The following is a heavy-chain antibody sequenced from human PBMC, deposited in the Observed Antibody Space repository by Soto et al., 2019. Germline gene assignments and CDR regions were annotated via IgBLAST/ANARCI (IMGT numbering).Heavy chain of an antibody. J-gene: IGHJ3*02. CDR2: ISYDGSNK. CDR1: GFTFSSYA. CDR3: ARDKERTRRGLPSAFDI. V-gene: IGHV3-30-3*01. Sequence: GGSLRLSCAASGFTFSSYAMHWVRQAPGKGLEWVAVISYDGSNKYYADSVKGRFTISRDNSKNTLYLQMNSLRAEDTAVYYCARDKERTRRGLPSAFDIWGQGTMVTVSS. D-gene: IGHD1-26*01.